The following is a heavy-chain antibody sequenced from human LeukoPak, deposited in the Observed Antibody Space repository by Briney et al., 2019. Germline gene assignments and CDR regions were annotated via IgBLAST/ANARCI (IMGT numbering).Heavy chain of an antibody. Sequence: SETLSLTCTVSGGSISSYYWSWIRQPPGKGLEWIGYIYYSGSTYYNPSLKSRVTISVDTSKNQFSLKLSSVTAADTAVYYCARALGYCSSTSCQPSPFDYWGQGTLVTVSS. CDR3: ARALGYCSSTSCQPSPFDY. CDR1: GGSISSYY. CDR2: IYYSGST. V-gene: IGHV4-59*06. D-gene: IGHD2-2*01. J-gene: IGHJ4*02.